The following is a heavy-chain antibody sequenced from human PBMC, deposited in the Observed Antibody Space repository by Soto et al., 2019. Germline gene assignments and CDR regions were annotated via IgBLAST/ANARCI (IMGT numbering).Heavy chain of an antibody. CDR1: WFSLTTSGVG. Sequence: GPGPALVNPTQTLTLTCSFSWFSLTTSGVGVGWIRQPPGKALEWLAHIYWSGDEHYRPSLKSRLSIMKAASKDQVVLTMTNMDPVDTATYYCARGIATRPVFAFDVWGQGTMVTVSS. CDR2: IYWSGDE. J-gene: IGHJ3*01. D-gene: IGHD6-6*01. V-gene: IGHV2-5*01. CDR3: ARGIATRPVFAFDV.